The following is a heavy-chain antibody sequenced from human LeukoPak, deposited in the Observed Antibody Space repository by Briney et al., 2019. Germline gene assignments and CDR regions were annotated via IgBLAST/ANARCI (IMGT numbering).Heavy chain of an antibody. D-gene: IGHD4-4*01. V-gene: IGHV1-18*01. CDR3: ARVGVGPESRGYSTVS. CDR1: GYTFTSYG. CDR2: ISAYNGNT. J-gene: IGHJ4*02. Sequence: ASVKVSCKASGYTFTSYGISWVRQAPGQGLEWMGWISAYNGNTNYAQKLQGRVAMTTDTSTSTAYMELRSLRSDDTAVYYCARVGVGPESRGYSTVSWGQGTLVTVSS.